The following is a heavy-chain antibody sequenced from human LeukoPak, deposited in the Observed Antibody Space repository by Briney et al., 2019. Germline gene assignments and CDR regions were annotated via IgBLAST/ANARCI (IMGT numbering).Heavy chain of an antibody. CDR3: ARHGGLEQWLVVPADY. D-gene: IGHD6-19*01. Sequence: SETLSLTCAVYGGSFSGYYWGWIRQPPGKGLEWIGSIYRSGSTYYNPSLKSRVTISADTSKNQFSLKLSSVTAADTAVYYCARHGGLEQWLVVPADYWGQGTLVTVSS. CDR2: IYRSGST. CDR1: GGSFSGYY. J-gene: IGHJ4*02. V-gene: IGHV4-34*01.